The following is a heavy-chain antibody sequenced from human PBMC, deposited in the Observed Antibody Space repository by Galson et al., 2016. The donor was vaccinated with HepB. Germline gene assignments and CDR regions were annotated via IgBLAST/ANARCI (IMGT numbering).Heavy chain of an antibody. J-gene: IGHJ4*02. D-gene: IGHD5-24*01. Sequence: SETLSLTCDVSSYSLSSGYYWGWIRQRPGKGLEWIGTIYYNGRTYYSPSLKSRVTISLDTSKNQFSLKVTSVTAADTAVYYCARATYTFYFDSWGQGTLVAASA. CDR1: SYSLSSGYY. CDR3: ARATYTFYFDS. V-gene: IGHV4-38-2*01. CDR2: IYYNGRT.